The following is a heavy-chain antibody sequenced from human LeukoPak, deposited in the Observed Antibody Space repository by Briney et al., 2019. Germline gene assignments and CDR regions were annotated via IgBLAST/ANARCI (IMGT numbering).Heavy chain of an antibody. J-gene: IGHJ4*02. CDR1: GYTFSMYN. V-gene: IGHV1-46*01. CDR2: INPSGGT. Sequence: ASVKVSCKASGYTFSMYNMHWVRQAPGQGLEWMGIINPSGGTSYAQKLQGRITMTRDTSTSTLYMELSSLRSEDTAVYYCAREYTLYRSGWFLDYWGQGTVVTVSS. D-gene: IGHD6-19*01. CDR3: AREYTLYRSGWFLDY.